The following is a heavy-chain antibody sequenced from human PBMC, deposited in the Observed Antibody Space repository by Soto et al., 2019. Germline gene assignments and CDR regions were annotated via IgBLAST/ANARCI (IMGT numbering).Heavy chain of an antibody. CDR1: GYTFSNYG. D-gene: IGHD6-13*01. Sequence: QVQLVQSGAEVKKPGASVKVSCKASGYTFSNYGISWVRQAPGXXPEWMGWISGYNGNTNYAQTLQGRVTMTTDTSTSTAYMELRSLRSDDTAVYYCARGGSSWSAEYYQHWGQGTLVIVSS. CDR3: ARGGSSWSAEYYQH. CDR2: ISGYNGNT. J-gene: IGHJ1*01. V-gene: IGHV1-18*01.